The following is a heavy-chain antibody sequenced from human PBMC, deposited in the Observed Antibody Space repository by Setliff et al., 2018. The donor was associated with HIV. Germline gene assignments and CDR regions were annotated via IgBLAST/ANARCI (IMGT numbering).Heavy chain of an antibody. CDR3: ARLPQDVRSSIDF. J-gene: IGHJ4*02. V-gene: IGHV3-74*01. D-gene: IGHD6-6*01. CDR2: INVDGSSI. CDR1: GFTFTDYW. Sequence: PGGSLRLSCAASGFTFTDYWMHWVRQVPGQGLVWVSRINVDGSSISYADSVKGRFTISRDNAKNTLFLRMNSLRAEDTAVYYCARLPQDVRSSIDFWGQGTLVTVSS.